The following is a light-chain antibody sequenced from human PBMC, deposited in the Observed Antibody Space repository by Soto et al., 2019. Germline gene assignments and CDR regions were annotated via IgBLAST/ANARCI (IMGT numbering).Light chain of an antibody. Sequence: EIVLTQSPGTLSLSPGERATLSCRASQSVSSSFLAWYQQKPGQAPRLLIYGASIRATGIPDRFSGSGSGTDFALTICGLEPEDFAVYYCQQYGSSPWTFGQGTKVAIK. J-gene: IGKJ1*01. CDR3: QQYGSSPWT. CDR1: QSVSSSF. CDR2: GAS. V-gene: IGKV3-20*01.